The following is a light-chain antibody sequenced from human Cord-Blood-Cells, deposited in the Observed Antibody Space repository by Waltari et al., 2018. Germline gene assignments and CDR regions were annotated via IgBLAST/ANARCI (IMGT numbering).Light chain of an antibody. CDR1: QSVSSSY. J-gene: IGKJ1*01. V-gene: IGKV3-20*01. CDR2: GAS. CDR3: QQYGSSPWT. Sequence: EIVLTQSPGTLSLSPGERATLSCRASQSVSSSYLAWYQQKPGQAPRLLIYGASSRATGIPDRWSGSGSGTDFTLNISRLEPEDFAVYYCQQYGSSPWTFGQGTKVEIK.